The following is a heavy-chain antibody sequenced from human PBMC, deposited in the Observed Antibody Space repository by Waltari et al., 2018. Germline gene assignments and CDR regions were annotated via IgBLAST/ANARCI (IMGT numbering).Heavy chain of an antibody. D-gene: IGHD3-3*01. Sequence: EVQLVQSGAEVKKPGATVKISCKASGYTFTDYYLHWVQQAPGTGLEWMGRVDPEDGETIYAEKFQGRVTITADTSTDTAYMELSSLRSEDTAVYYCATDGMGISRLRFLEWSGSHWGQGTLVTVSS. CDR2: VDPEDGET. V-gene: IGHV1-69-2*01. CDR1: GYTFTDYY. CDR3: ATDGMGISRLRFLEWSGSH. J-gene: IGHJ4*02.